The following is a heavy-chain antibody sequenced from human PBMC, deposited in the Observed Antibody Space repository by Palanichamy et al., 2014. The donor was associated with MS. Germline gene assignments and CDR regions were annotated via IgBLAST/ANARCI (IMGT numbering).Heavy chain of an antibody. CDR3: AKGVVVINNWFDP. CDR2: ISYDGSHK. Sequence: QGQLEEAGGGVVQPGGSLRLSCAAFGFSFTSYALHWVRQAPGKGLEWVAAISYDGSHKYYTDSVKGRFTISRDNSKDTLYLQMNSLRAEDTAVYYCAKGVVVINNWFDPWGQGTLVTVSS. V-gene: IGHV3-30-3*01. CDR1: GFSFTSYA. D-gene: IGHD2-15*01. J-gene: IGHJ5*02.